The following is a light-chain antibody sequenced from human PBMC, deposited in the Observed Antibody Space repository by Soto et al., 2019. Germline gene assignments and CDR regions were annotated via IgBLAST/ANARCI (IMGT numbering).Light chain of an antibody. J-gene: IGLJ2*01. V-gene: IGLV1-40*01. CDR1: SSNIGAGYD. CDR3: QSWDSSLSGSV. Sequence: QPVLTQPPSVSGAPGQRVTISCTGSSSNIGAGYDVQWYQQLPGTAPKLLIYGNSNRPSGVPDRFSGSKSGTSASLAITGLRAEDEADYYCQSWDSSLSGSVFGGGTKLTVL. CDR2: GNS.